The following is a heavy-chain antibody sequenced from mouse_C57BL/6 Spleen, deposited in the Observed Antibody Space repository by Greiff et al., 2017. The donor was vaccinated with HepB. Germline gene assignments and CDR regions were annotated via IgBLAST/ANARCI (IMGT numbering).Heavy chain of an antibody. Sequence: EVMLVRAEGSLVQPGSSMKLSCTAAGFTFSDYYMAWVRQVPEKGLEWVANINYDGSSTYYLDTLKSRFIISRDKAKNIRDLQMRSLKSENKDTYYCARNWEYFDYWGRGTTLTGSS. CDR2: INYDGSST. CDR3: ARNWEYFDY. J-gene: IGHJ2*01. V-gene: IGHV5-16*01. CDR1: GFTFSDYY. D-gene: IGHD4-1*01.